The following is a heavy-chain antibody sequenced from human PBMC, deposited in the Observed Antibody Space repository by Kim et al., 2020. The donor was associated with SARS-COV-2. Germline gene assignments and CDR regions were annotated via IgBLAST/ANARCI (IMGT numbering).Heavy chain of an antibody. CDR3: ARSGQGYCNGGSCPHDY. J-gene: IGHJ4*01. CDR2: ISSSSSTI. CDR1: GFTFSSYS. V-gene: IGHV3-48*02. Sequence: GGSLRLSCAASGFTFSSYSMKWVRQAPGKGLEWVSYISSSSSTIYYADSVKGRFTISRDNAKNSVYLQMNSLRDEDTAVYYCARSGQGYCNGGSCPHDYWGHETLLNV. D-gene: IGHD2-15*01.